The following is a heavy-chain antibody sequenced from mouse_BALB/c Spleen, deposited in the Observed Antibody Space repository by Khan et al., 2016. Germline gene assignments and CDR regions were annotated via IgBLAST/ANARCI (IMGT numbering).Heavy chain of an antibody. V-gene: IGHV2-6-4*01. D-gene: IGHD2-12*01. Sequence: QVQLQESGPGLVAPSQSLSITCTVSGFSLSRYSVHWIRQPPGQGLEWLGMIWGGGSTDYNSALKSRLNINKDNSKSQVFLKMNSLQTDDTAMYXCARGHDDTMDYWGQGTSVTVSS. CDR1: GFSLSRYS. J-gene: IGHJ4*01. CDR2: IWGGGST. CDR3: ARGHDDTMDY.